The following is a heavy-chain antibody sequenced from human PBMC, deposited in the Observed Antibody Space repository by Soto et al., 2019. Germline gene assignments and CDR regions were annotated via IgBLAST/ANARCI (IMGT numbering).Heavy chain of an antibody. CDR1: KFTFSTYD. CDR2: VSYDGNKR. Sequence: HLVESGGGVVQPGKSLRLSCAASKFTFSTYDMHWVRQAPGKGLEWVAVVSYDGNKRYYADSVRGRFTISRDNSKNTGYLEMNSLRPEDTAVYFGAKGRNSTGWYYRKGDYWGQGNLSPSPQ. J-gene: IGHJ4*02. V-gene: IGHV3-30*18. D-gene: IGHD6-19*01. CDR3: AKGRNSTGWYYRKGDY.